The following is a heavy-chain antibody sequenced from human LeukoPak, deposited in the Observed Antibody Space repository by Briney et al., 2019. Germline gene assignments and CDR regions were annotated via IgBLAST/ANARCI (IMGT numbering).Heavy chain of an antibody. Sequence: ASVKVSCKASGYTFTSYGISWVRQAPGQGLEWMGWISAYNGNTNYAQKLQGRVTMTTDTSTSTAYMELRSLRSDETAVYYCARINWNFYYFDYWGQGTLVTVSS. V-gene: IGHV1-18*01. J-gene: IGHJ4*02. CDR3: ARINWNFYYFDY. CDR1: GYTFTSYG. CDR2: ISAYNGNT. D-gene: IGHD1-20*01.